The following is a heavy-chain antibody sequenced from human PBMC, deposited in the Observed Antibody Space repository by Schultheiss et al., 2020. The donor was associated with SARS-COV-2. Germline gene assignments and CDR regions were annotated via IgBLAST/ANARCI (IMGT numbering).Heavy chain of an antibody. Sequence: SQTLSLTCTVSGGSISSYYWSWIRQSPGKGLEWIGYIYNIGSTNYNPSLKSRLTISVDTSKNQFSLKLSSVTAADTAVYYCARQRSSSSSYGMDVWGQGTAVTVSS. V-gene: IGHV4-59*08. CDR3: ARQRSSSSSYGMDV. CDR2: IYNIGST. J-gene: IGHJ6*02. D-gene: IGHD6-13*01. CDR1: GGSISSYY.